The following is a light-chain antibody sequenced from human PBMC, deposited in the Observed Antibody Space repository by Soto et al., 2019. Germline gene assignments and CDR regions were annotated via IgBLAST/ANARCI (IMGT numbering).Light chain of an antibody. CDR3: QQLHGYPVT. CDR2: AAS. Sequence: DLQMISTPSTLSASLGDRVTITCRARQSISSWLAWYQQKPGKAPKLLIYAASNFQSGVPSRFSGIGSGTHFTLTMSCLHPEDFATYICQQLHGYPVTIGQGTRLEIK. CDR1: QSISSW. J-gene: IGKJ5*01. V-gene: IGKV1-5*01.